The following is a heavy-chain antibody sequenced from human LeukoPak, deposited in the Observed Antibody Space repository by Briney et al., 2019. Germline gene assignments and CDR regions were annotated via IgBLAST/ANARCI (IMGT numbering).Heavy chain of an antibody. J-gene: IGHJ4*02. CDR2: IDISGGST. CDR1: GFAFSSHA. V-gene: IGHV3-23*01. Sequence: GGSLRLSCAASGFAFSSHAMCWVRQAPGKGLEWVSSIDISGGSTYYADSAEGRFTISRDNSKNTLYLQMNGLRVEDTALYYCANEVRPNDYWGQGTLVTVCS. D-gene: IGHD1-1*01. CDR3: ANEVRPNDY.